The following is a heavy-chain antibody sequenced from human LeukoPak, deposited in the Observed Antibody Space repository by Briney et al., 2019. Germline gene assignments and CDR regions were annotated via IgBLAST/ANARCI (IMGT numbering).Heavy chain of an antibody. J-gene: IGHJ6*02. CDR1: GFTFSNHA. V-gene: IGHV3-23*01. CDR2: ISNSGGST. D-gene: IGHD3-22*01. Sequence: LTGGSLRLSCVASGFTFSNHAMSWVRQGPGKGLEWVSAISNSGGSTWYADSVKGRFTISRDNSKNTLYLQMNSLRAEDTAVYYCARDYDDSSGYYYYYGMDVWGQGTTVTVSS. CDR3: ARDYDDSSGYYYYYGMDV.